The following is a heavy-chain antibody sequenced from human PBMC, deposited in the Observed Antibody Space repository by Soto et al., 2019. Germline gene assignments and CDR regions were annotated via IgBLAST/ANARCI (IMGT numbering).Heavy chain of an antibody. J-gene: IGHJ4*02. D-gene: IGHD1-26*01. CDR2: ISAGGGST. Sequence: DVQLLESGGGLVQPGGSLRLSCAAAGFTFDSYAMTWFRQAPGKGLEWVSTISAGGGSTYYADSVKGRLTISRDNSKTTVYLHLSSLRAEDTAVYFCAAARPPGHGFPPYYLNSWGLGTLVTVS. V-gene: IGHV3-23*01. CDR1: GFTFDSYA. CDR3: AAARPPGHGFPPYYLNS.